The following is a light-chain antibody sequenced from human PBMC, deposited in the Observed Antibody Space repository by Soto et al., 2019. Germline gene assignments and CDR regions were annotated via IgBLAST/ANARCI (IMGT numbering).Light chain of an antibody. J-gene: IGKJ1*01. CDR2: WAS. V-gene: IGKV4-1*01. CDR3: QQYYSTPRT. CDR1: QSLLYSSDNKNS. Sequence: DIVMTQSPDSLAVSLGERATLNCRSSQSLLYSSDNKNSLAWYQQKPGQPPKLLIYWASTRESGVPDRFSGSGSGTDFTLTISSLQAEDVAVYYCQQYYSTPRTFGQGTKVDIK.